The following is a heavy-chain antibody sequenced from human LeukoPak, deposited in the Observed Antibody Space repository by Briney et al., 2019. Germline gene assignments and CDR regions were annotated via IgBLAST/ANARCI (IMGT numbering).Heavy chain of an antibody. V-gene: IGHV3-21*01. Sequence: GGPLRLSCTASGFTFNNYNLNWVRQAPGKGLEWVSSISSSSTYIYYADSAKGRFTVSRDNAKSSVYLQMNSLRSEDTAVYYCARPTWSYNAFDIWGRGTLVTVSS. CDR1: GFTFNNYN. CDR3: ARPTWSYNAFDI. CDR2: ISSSSTYI. D-gene: IGHD2-15*01. J-gene: IGHJ3*02.